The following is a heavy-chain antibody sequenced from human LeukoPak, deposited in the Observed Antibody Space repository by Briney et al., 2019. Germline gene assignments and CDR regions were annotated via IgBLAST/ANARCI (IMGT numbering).Heavy chain of an antibody. CDR2: ISGSGGST. CDR3: AKDRSYYYDSSGYYL. J-gene: IGHJ5*02. V-gene: IGHV3-23*01. CDR1: GFTFSSYG. Sequence: GGSLRLSCAASGFTFSSYGMSWVRQAPGKGLEWVSAISGSGGSTYYADSVKGRFTISRDNSKNTLYLQMNSLRAEDTAVYYCAKDRSYYYDSSGYYLWGQGTLVTVSS. D-gene: IGHD3-22*01.